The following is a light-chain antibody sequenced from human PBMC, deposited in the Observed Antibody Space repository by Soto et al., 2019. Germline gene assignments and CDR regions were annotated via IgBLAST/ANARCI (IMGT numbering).Light chain of an antibody. CDR1: QTVLYTSNNKNY. V-gene: IGKV4-1*01. CDR3: QQYYNTPWT. J-gene: IGKJ1*01. CDR2: WAS. Sequence: EIVMTQSPKTLAVSLGERATINCRSSQTVLYTSNNKNYLAWYQQKAGKPPKLLIYWASTRESGVPGRFSGSGSGTDFTLTISSLQAEDVAVYYCQQYYNTPWTVGQGTKVDIK.